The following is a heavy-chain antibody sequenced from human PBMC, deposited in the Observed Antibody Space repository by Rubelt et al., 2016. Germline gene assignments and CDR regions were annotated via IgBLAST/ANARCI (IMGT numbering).Heavy chain of an antibody. D-gene: IGHD3-3*01. J-gene: IGHJ6*02. CDR3: ARDAHDFWSGYSYMDV. CDR2: IYYSGST. CDR1: GGSISSYY. Sequence: QVQLQESGPGLVKPSETLSLTCTVSGGSISSYYWSWIRQPPGKGLEWIGYIYYSGSTNYNPSLQDPVRPISRPVHDPVLLKLSSVTAADTAVYYCARDAHDFWSGYSYMDVWGQGTTVTVSS. V-gene: IGHV4-59*01.